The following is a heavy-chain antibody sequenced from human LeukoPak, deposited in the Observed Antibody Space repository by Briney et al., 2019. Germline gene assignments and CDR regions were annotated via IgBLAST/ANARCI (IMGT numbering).Heavy chain of an antibody. J-gene: IGHJ4*02. CDR2: IWYDGSNK. V-gene: IGHV3-33*08. CDR3: ARDLTMVRTMLGY. CDR1: GGSISSYY. D-gene: IGHD3-10*01. Sequence: LSLTCTVSGGSISSYYWSWIRQPPGKGLEWVAVIWYDGSNKYYADSVKGRFTISRDNSKNTLYLQMNSLRAEDTAVYYCARDLTMVRTMLGYWGQGTLVTVSS.